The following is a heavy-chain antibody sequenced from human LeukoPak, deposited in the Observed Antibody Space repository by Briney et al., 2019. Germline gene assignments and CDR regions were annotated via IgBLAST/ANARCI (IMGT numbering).Heavy chain of an antibody. Sequence: GGPLRLSCAASEFTVSNNYMSWVRQAPGKGLEWVAVIWYDGNNKNYADSVKGRFTISRDNSKNTLFLQMNSLRAEDTAVFYCARGIGAVDLIDYWGQGTLVTVSS. CDR2: IWYDGNNK. V-gene: IGHV3-33*08. J-gene: IGHJ4*02. D-gene: IGHD6-19*01. CDR3: ARGIGAVDLIDY. CDR1: EFTVSNNY.